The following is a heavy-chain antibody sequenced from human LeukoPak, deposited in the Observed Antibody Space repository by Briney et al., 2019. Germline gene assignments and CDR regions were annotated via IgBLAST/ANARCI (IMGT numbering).Heavy chain of an antibody. CDR2: IYYSGST. CDR3: ARGIRGVIRGLDY. Sequence: PSQTLSLTCTVSGGSISSGSYYWSWIRQHPGKGLEWIGYIYYSGSTYYNPSLKSRVTISVDTSKNQFSLKLSSVTAADTAVYYCARGIRGVIRGLDYWGQGTLVTVSS. D-gene: IGHD3-10*01. V-gene: IGHV4-31*03. CDR1: GGSISSGSYY. J-gene: IGHJ4*02.